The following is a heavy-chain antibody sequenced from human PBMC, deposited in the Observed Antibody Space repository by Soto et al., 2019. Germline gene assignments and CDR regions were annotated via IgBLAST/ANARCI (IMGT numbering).Heavy chain of an antibody. CDR1: SGPSSSHN. Sequence: QVQLQQSGPGLVKPSETLSLTCTVSSGPSSSHNWGWIRQSPGRGLEWIGYVYNTGGTSYNPSLKSRVTISADTAANHISLTLSFVTAADTAISYCVRQGIGSLHGLVDVWCQGTTVSVSS. CDR3: VRQGIGSLHGLVDV. V-gene: IGHV4-59*08. CDR2: VYNTGGT. D-gene: IGHD1-26*01. J-gene: IGHJ6*02.